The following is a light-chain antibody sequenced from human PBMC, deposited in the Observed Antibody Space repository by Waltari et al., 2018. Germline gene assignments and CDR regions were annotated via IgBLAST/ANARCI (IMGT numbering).Light chain of an antibody. J-gene: IGLJ2*01. V-gene: IGLV1-44*01. CDR3: ATWDGRVNGVL. CDR1: NYNIGSGP. Sequence: QSVLTQAPSVSGTPGQRVTISCSGTNYNIGSGPVNWYQQVPGMSPKLLIYSNDPRPSGVPDRFPASKSGTSASLAISGLQSEDEADYYCATWDGRVNGVLFGGGTKVTVL. CDR2: SND.